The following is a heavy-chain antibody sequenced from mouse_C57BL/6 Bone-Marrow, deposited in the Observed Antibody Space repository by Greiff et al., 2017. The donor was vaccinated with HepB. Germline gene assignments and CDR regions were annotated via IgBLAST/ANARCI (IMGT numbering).Heavy chain of an antibody. D-gene: IGHD1-1*01. J-gene: IGHJ4*01. CDR1: GYTFTSYG. V-gene: IGHV1-81*01. CDR3: ARSLYGSCYAMDY. CDR2: IYPRSGNT. Sequence: QVQLQQSGAELSRPGASVKLSCKASGYTFTSYGISWVKQRTGQGLEWIGEIYPRSGNTYYNEKFKGKATLTADKSSSTAYMELRSLTSEDSAVYFCARSLYGSCYAMDYWGQGTSVTVSS.